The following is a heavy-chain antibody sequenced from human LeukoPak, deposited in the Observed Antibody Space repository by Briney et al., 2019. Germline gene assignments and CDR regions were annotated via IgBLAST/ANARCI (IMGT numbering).Heavy chain of an antibody. Sequence: KPSETLSLTCTVSAGSISGYFWSCIRQPPGQGLEFIGYIYYTGATLYNPSLKSRVTMSVDTAKNQFSLKLSSVTAADTTVYYCARHDPVGYYQHGMDVWGQGTTVTVSS. CDR3: ARHDPVGYYQHGMDV. V-gene: IGHV4-59*08. CDR2: IYYTGAT. CDR1: AGSISGYF. D-gene: IGHD2-15*01. J-gene: IGHJ6*02.